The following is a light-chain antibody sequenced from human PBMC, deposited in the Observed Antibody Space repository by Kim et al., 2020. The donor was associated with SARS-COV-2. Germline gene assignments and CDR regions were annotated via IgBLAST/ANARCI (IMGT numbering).Light chain of an antibody. CDR2: GAS. V-gene: IGKV3-20*01. Sequence: LSPGERATLSCRASQSVSSFYVAWYQQKPDQAPRLIFDGASSRATNVPNRISGSGSGADFTLTISRLEPDDFAVYCCQQYGTSPYRFGQGTKLEI. J-gene: IGKJ2*03. CDR3: QQYGTSPYR. CDR1: QSVSSFY.